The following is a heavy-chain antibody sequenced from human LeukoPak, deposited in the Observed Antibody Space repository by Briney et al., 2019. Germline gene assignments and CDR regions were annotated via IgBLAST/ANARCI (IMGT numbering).Heavy chain of an antibody. D-gene: IGHD7-27*01. CDR3: ARESPHGESFDY. CDR2: ISYDGSNK. Sequence: PGRSLRLSCAASGFTFSSYGMHWVRQAPGKGLEWVAVISYDGSNKYYADSVKGRFTISRDNSKNTLYLQMNSLRAEDTAVYYCARESPHGESFDYWGQGTLVTVSS. CDR1: GFTFSSYG. J-gene: IGHJ4*02. V-gene: IGHV3-30*03.